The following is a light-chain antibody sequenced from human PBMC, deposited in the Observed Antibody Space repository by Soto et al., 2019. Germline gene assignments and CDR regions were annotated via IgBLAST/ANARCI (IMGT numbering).Light chain of an antibody. V-gene: IGLV1-40*01. CDR2: GNS. CDR1: SSNIGAGYD. Sequence: QSVLTQPPSVSGAPGQRVTIYCTGSSSNIGAGYDVHWYQQLPGTAPKLLIYGNSNRPSGVPDRFSGSKSGTSASLAITGLQAEDEADYYCQPYDSSLSGVVFGGGTKLTVL. J-gene: IGLJ2*01. CDR3: QPYDSSLSGVV.